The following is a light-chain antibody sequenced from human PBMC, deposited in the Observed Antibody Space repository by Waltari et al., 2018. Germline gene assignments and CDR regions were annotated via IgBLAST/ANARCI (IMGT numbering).Light chain of an antibody. CDR2: AAS. Sequence: EIVLTQSPGTSSLSPGDRATLPCRASPSIRRYLASYQQKPGQAPRLLIYAASSRATGIPDRFSGSGSGTDFSLTISRLEPEDFAVYYCQNHERLPAMFGQGTKVEIK. J-gene: IGKJ1*01. V-gene: IGKV3-20*01. CDR3: QNHERLPAM. CDR1: PSIRRY.